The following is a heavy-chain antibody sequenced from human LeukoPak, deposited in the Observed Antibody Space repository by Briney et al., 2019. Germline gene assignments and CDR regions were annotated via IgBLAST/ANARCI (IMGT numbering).Heavy chain of an antibody. Sequence: GESLKVSCKASGYTFTSYYIHWVRQAPGQGLEWMGLIDPSGGSTSYAQNFQGRVTMTRDTSTSTVYMELSSLRSEDTAVYYCARAQSGSYLGNWFDPWGQGTLVTVSS. CDR2: IDPSGGST. D-gene: IGHD1-26*01. J-gene: IGHJ5*02. CDR3: ARAQSGSYLGNWFDP. V-gene: IGHV1-46*01. CDR1: GYTFTSYY.